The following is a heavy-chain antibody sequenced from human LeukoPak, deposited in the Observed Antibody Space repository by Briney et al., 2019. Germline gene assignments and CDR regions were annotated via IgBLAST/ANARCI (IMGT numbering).Heavy chain of an antibody. D-gene: IGHD6-13*01. Sequence: AGGSLTLSCTASGFTVSSNYLSWVRQAPGKGLEWVSLIYSGSTTYYADSVKGRFTISRDYSKNTLYLQLNTLRAEDTAVYYCARVEEAGYYFDSWGQGTLVTVSS. CDR1: GFTVSSNY. V-gene: IGHV3-53*05. CDR3: ARVEEAGYYFDS. J-gene: IGHJ4*02. CDR2: IYSGSTT.